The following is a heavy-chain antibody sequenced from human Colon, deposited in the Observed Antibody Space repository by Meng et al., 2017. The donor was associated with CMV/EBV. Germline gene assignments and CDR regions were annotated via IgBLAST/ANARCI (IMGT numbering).Heavy chain of an antibody. D-gene: IGHD4-23*01. CDR1: GFTFSDHY. CDR2: SKNQVNSYAT. CDR3: ARVYGGKSIDR. V-gene: IGHV3-72*01. J-gene: IGHJ5*02. Sequence: SLMISCAASGFTFSDHYMALVRQAPGKGLEWVGHSKNQVNSYATEYAASVKGRFTISRDESKNLLYLQMNSLKIEDTAVYYCARVYGGKSIDRWGQGTKVTVSS.